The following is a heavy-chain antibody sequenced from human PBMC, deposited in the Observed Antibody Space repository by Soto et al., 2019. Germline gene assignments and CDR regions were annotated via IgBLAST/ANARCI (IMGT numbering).Heavy chain of an antibody. Sequence: QVQLQESGPGLVKPSETLSLTCTVSGGSISSYYWSWIRQPPGKGLEWIGYIYYSGSTNYNPSLKRRVTMSVATSKNQFSLKLSSVTAADTAVYYCARDRGSGWFSGVTLYYGMDVWGQGTTVTVSS. CDR3: ARDRGSGWFSGVTLYYGMDV. V-gene: IGHV4-59*01. D-gene: IGHD6-19*01. CDR1: GGSISSYY. CDR2: IYYSGST. J-gene: IGHJ6*02.